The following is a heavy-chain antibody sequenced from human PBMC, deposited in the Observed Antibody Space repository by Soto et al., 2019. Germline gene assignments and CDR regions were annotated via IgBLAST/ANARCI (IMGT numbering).Heavy chain of an antibody. D-gene: IGHD3-10*01. CDR2: IYYSGST. J-gene: IGHJ6*02. CDR1: GGSISSSSYY. Sequence: SETLSLTCTVSGGSISSSSYYWGWIRQPPGKGLEWIGSIYYSGSTYYNPSLKSRVTISVDTSKNQFSLKLSSVTAADTAVYYCAIYPPGRLAVWGQGTRVTVPS. CDR3: AIYPPGRLAV. V-gene: IGHV4-39*01.